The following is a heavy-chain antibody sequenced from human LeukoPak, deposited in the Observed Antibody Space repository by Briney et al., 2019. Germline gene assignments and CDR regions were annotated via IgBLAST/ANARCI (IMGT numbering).Heavy chain of an antibody. CDR2: MFPGGST. J-gene: IGHJ4*02. CDR3: ARVEGSSALFDY. V-gene: IGHV4-4*07. Sequence: PSETLSLTCTASGGSIHTYYWSWIRQPAGKGLEWIGRMFPGGSTNYNPSLRSRVTMSVDTSKSQFSLKLTSVTAADTAVYYCARVEGSSALFDYWGQGTLVTVSS. CDR1: GGSIHTYY. D-gene: IGHD6-6*01.